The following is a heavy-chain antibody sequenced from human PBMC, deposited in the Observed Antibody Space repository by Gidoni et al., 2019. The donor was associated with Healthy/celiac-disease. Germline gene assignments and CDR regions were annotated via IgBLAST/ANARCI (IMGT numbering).Heavy chain of an antibody. V-gene: IGHV4-31*03. D-gene: IGHD5-18*01. J-gene: IGHJ4*02. Sequence: QVQLQESGPGLVKTSQTLSLTCTVSGCSISSGGYYWSWIRQHPGKGLEWIGYIYYSGSTYYNPSLKSRVTISVDTSKNQFSLKLSSVTAADTAVYYCARVGGYSYGYGAYFDYWGQGTLVTVSS. CDR1: GCSISSGGYY. CDR2: IYYSGST. CDR3: ARVGGYSYGYGAYFDY.